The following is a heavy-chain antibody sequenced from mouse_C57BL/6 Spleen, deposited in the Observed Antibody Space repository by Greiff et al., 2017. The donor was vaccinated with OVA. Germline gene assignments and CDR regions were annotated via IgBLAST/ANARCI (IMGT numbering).Heavy chain of an antibody. CDR1: GFTFSSYT. V-gene: IGHV5-9*01. J-gene: IGHJ2*01. D-gene: IGHD4-1*01. CDR3: ARQEGKPWDVVYFDY. CDR2: ISGGGGNT. Sequence: EVKLVESGGGLVKPGGSLKLSCAASGFTFSSYTMSWVRQTPEKRLEWVATISGGGGNTYYPDSVKGRFTISRDNAKNTLYLQMSSLRSEDTALYYCARQEGKPWDVVYFDYRGQGTTLTVSS.